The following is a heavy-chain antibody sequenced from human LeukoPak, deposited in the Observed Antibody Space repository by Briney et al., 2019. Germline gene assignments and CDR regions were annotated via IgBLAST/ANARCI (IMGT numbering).Heavy chain of an antibody. J-gene: IGHJ5*02. CDR2: MNPNSGNT. CDR1: GYTFTSYD. V-gene: IGHV1-8*01. D-gene: IGHD2-2*01. CDR3: ARLIYCSSTSCSLEYNWFDP. Sequence: ASVKVSCKASGYTFTSYDINWVRQATGQGLEWMGWMNPNSGNTGYAQKFQGRVTITRNTSISTAYMELSSLRSEDTAVYYCARLIYCSSTSCSLEYNWFDPWGQGTLVTVSS.